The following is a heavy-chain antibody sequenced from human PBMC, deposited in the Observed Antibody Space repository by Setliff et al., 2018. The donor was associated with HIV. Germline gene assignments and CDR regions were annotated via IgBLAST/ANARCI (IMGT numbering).Heavy chain of an antibody. J-gene: IGHJ4*02. D-gene: IGHD3-16*01. Sequence: PSETLSLTCTVSGGSINSGIYYWTWIRQPAGKGLEWLGRIHIGGNTNYNPSLKNRVTMSVDTSKNQFSLNLNSVTATDTAIYYCATERWLYQNFDSWGQGTQVTVSS. CDR1: GGSINSGIYY. CDR2: IHIGGNT. V-gene: IGHV4-61*02. CDR3: ATERWLYQNFDS.